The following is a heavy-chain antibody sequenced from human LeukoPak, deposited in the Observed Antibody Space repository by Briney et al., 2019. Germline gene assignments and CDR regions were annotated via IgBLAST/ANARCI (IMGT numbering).Heavy chain of an antibody. Sequence: PGGSLRLSCAASGFDFSSHSMHWIRQAPGKGLEWVSSISSSGSYRYYADSLKGRLTISRDNAGNSVFLLLQSLTVEDTAVYYCARGMIRGALWCVDFWGLGSLVTVPS. CDR1: GFDFSSHS. CDR3: ARGMIRGALWCVDF. D-gene: IGHD4/OR15-4a*01. J-gene: IGHJ4*02. CDR2: ISSSGSYR. V-gene: IGHV3-21*01.